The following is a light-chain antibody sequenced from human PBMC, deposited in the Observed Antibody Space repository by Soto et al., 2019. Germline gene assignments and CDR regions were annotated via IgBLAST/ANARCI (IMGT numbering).Light chain of an antibody. Sequence: QSALTQSPSASGSPRQSVTISCTGTSSDVGNYKYVSWYQQHPGKAPKLMIYEVSKRPSGVPDRFSGSKSGNTASLTVSGLQAEDEADYYCSSYAGSNNWVFGGGTKLTVL. V-gene: IGLV2-8*01. CDR2: EVS. CDR3: SSYAGSNNWV. J-gene: IGLJ3*02. CDR1: SSDVGNYKY.